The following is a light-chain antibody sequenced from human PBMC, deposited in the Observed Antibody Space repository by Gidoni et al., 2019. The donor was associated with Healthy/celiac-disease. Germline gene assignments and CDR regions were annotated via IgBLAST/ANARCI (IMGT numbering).Light chain of an antibody. Sequence: EIVLTQSPATLSLSPGERATLPCRASQSVSSYLAWYQQKPAQAPRLLIYDASNRATGIPARFSGSGSGTDFTLTISILEPEDFAVYYCQQRSNWPWTFGQGTKVEIK. CDR2: DAS. V-gene: IGKV3-11*01. CDR3: QQRSNWPWT. J-gene: IGKJ1*01. CDR1: QSVSSY.